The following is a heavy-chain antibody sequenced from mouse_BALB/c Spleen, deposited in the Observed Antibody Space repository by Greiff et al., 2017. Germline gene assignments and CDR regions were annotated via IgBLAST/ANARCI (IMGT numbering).Heavy chain of an antibody. D-gene: IGHD3-1*01. CDR1: GYTFTSYV. J-gene: IGHJ3*01. CDR2: INPYNDGT. Sequence: EVKLMESGPELVKPGASVKMSCKASGYTFTSYVMHWVKQKPGQGLEWIGYINPYNDGTKYNEKFKGKATLTSDKSSSTAYMELSSLTSEDSAVYYCARHDSSGPWFAYWGQGTLVTVSA. CDR3: ARHDSSGPWFAY. V-gene: IGHV1-14*01.